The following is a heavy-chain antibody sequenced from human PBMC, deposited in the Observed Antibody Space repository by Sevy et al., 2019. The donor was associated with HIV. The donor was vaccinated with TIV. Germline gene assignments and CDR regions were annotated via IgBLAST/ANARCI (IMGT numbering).Heavy chain of an antibody. D-gene: IGHD3-22*01. J-gene: IGHJ5*02. CDR3: ARGRSYDSSGYYPSYNWFDP. CDR1: GGSISSGGYY. V-gene: IGHV4-31*03. Sequence: SETLSLTCTVSGGSISSGGYYWSWIRQHPGKGLEWIGYIYYSGSTYYNPSLKSRVTISVDTSKNQFSLKLSSVNAADTAVYYCARGRSYDSSGYYPSYNWFDPWGQGTLVTVSS. CDR2: IYYSGST.